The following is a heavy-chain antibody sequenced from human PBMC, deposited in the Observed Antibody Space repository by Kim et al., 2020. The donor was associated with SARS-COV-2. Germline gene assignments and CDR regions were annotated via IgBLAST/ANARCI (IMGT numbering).Heavy chain of an antibody. CDR3: GDNNRFARVGVVAEFDS. CDR2: YDGSNSS. CDR1: GGSISSCSYY. Sequence: SETLSLTCTVSGGSISSCSYYWVCHRQGTGLGWVWVGSYDGSNSSYSNPSLRSRITISVDTTKNPFSLKLSSGAAAAAAEYSGGDNNRFARVGVVAEFDS. J-gene: IGHJ5*01. D-gene: IGHD2-21*01. V-gene: IGHV4-39*01.